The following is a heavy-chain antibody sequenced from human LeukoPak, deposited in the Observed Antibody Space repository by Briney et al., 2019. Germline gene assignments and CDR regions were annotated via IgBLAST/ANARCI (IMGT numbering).Heavy chain of an antibody. CDR3: ARVYYDYVWGSYRYPSVSFDY. J-gene: IGHJ4*02. V-gene: IGHV4-59*01. CDR1: GGSISSYY. D-gene: IGHD3-16*02. CDR2: IYYSGST. Sequence: SETLSLTCTVSGGSISSYYWSWIRQPPGKRLERIGYIYYSGSTNYNPSLKSRVTISVDTSKNQFSLKLSSVTAADTAVYYCARVYYDYVWGSYRYPSVSFDYWGQGTLVTVSS.